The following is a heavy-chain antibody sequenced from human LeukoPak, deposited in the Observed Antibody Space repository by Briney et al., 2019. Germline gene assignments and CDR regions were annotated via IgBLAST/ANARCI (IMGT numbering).Heavy chain of an antibody. CDR1: GFTFSSYG. D-gene: IGHD4-17*01. CDR2: ISYDGSNK. Sequence: GGSLRPSCAASGFTFSSYGMHWVRQAPGKGLEWVAVISYDGSNKYYADSVKGRFTISRDNSKNTLYLQMNSLRAEDTAVYYCAKGPGTVTGWGQGTLVTVSS. J-gene: IGHJ4*02. CDR3: AKGPGTVTG. V-gene: IGHV3-30*18.